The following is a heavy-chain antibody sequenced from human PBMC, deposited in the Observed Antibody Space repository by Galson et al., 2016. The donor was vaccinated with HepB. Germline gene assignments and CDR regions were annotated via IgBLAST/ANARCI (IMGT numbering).Heavy chain of an antibody. CDR2: IDNGGNT. CDR3: LRSGY. Sequence: SLRLSCAASGFPVSDNFMSWVRQAPGKGLEWVSFIDNGGNTFYADSVKGRFTISRDSSKSPVFLQMNSLRAEDTAVYYCLRSGYWGQGTLVTVSS. V-gene: IGHV3-66*01. D-gene: IGHD2-8*02. CDR1: GFPVSDNF. J-gene: IGHJ4*02.